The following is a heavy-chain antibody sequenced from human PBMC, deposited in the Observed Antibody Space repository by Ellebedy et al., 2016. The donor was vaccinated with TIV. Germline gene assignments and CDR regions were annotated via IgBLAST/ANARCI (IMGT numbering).Heavy chain of an antibody. J-gene: IGHJ6*02. V-gene: IGHV3-21*01. CDR1: GFALTGFT. Sequence: GESLKISXAASGFALTGFTLNWVRQAPGKGLEWVSSISSSNDYIYYADSVKGRFTISRDNAKNSLYLQMNSLRAEDTAVYYCARDRSLRGCSNYAGMDVWGQGTTVTVSS. D-gene: IGHD5-12*01. CDR3: ARDRSLRGCSNYAGMDV. CDR2: ISSSNDYI.